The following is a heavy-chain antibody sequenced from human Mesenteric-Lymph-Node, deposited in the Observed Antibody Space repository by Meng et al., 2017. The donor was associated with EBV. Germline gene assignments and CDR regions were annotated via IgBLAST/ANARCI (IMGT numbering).Heavy chain of an antibody. CDR2: IYHTGST. CDR3: ARGFGDNNNWFGP. CDR1: GGSVSSGGHS. J-gene: IGHJ5*02. D-gene: IGHD4-17*01. Sequence: QLQLQESGSGLVKPSQTLSLTCAVSGGSVSSGGHSWSWIRQPPGKGLERIGYIYHTGSTYYNPSLKSRVTISIDTSKNQFSLKLSSVTAADTAVYFCARGFGDNNNWFGPWGQGTLVTVSS. V-gene: IGHV4-30-2*01.